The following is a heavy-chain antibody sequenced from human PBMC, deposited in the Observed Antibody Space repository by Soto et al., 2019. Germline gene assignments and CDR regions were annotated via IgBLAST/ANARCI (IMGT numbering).Heavy chain of an antibody. CDR1: GFTFSSYG. CDR3: AKARSGSYSGWFDP. CDR2: ISYDGSNK. V-gene: IGHV3-30*18. Sequence: GSLRLSCAASGFTFSSYGMHWVRQAPGKGLEWVAVISYDGSNKYYADSVKGRFTISRDNSKNTLYLQMNSLRAEDTAVYYCAKARSGSYSGWFDPWGQGTLVTVSS. J-gene: IGHJ5*02. D-gene: IGHD1-26*01.